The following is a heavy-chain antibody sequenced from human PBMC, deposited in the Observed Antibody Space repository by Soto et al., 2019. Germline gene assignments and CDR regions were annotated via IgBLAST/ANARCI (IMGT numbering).Heavy chain of an antibody. CDR2: ISATGRT. J-gene: IGHJ3*02. V-gene: IGHV4-4*07. CDR3: ARDQSVAADI. CDR1: CYPISNYY. Sequence: ENLAITCTVSCYPISNYYWNWISQSAGKGLEWIGRISATGRTSYISSLKSRITLSLDASKNQFSLNLKFVTDADTAVYFCARDQSVAADIWGQGTMVT.